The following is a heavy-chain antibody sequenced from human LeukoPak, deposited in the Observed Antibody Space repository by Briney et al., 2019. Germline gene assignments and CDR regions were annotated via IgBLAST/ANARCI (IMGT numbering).Heavy chain of an antibody. CDR3: CLEWHPLYYFDY. D-gene: IGHD3-3*01. Sequence: PGGSLRLSCAASGFTFSSYAMHWVRQAPGKGLEWVAVISYDGSNKYYADSVKGRFTISRDNSKNTLYLQMNSLRAEDTAVYYCCLEWHPLYYFDYWGQGTLVTVSS. V-gene: IGHV3-30-3*01. CDR1: GFTFSSYA. CDR2: ISYDGSNK. J-gene: IGHJ4*02.